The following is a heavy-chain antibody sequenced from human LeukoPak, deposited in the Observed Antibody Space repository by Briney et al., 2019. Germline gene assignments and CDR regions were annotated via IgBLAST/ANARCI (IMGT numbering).Heavy chain of an antibody. D-gene: IGHD5-18*01. Sequence: PGGSLRLSCAAPGFTFRSYEMNWVRQAPGKGLEWISHINSGGQTIHYADSVKGRFTISRDNAKNSLYLQMNSLRADDTAVYYCARLIRGFSSAYWGHGTLVTVSS. V-gene: IGHV3-48*03. J-gene: IGHJ4*01. CDR1: GFTFRSYE. CDR2: INSGGQTI. CDR3: ARLIRGFSSAY.